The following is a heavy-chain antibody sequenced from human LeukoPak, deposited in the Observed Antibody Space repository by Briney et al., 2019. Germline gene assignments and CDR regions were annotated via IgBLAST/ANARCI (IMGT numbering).Heavy chain of an antibody. Sequence: PGGSLRLSCAASGFTFSNYAMHWVRQAPGKGLEWVAVISYDGSNKYYADSVKGRFTISRDNSKNTLYLQMNSLRAEDTAVYYCARDRFPYCSSTSCYFGQWGQGTLVTVSS. CDR3: ARDRFPYCSSTSCYFGQ. CDR1: GFTFSNYA. J-gene: IGHJ4*02. CDR2: ISYDGSNK. V-gene: IGHV3-30-3*01. D-gene: IGHD2-2*01.